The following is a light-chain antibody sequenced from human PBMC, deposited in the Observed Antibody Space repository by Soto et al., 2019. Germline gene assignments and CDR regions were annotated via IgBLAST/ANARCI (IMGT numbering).Light chain of an antibody. J-gene: IGKJ1*01. CDR2: HAS. V-gene: IGKV1-5*01. CDR1: QDIGTW. CDR3: QHYNSHGT. Sequence: DIPMTQSPSTRSASVGDRVTITCRASQDIGTWLAWYKQKPEKAPNVLIYHASSLETGVPSRFSGSGSGTEFTLTISSVKPDDFASYYCQHYNSHGTFGQGTKVGIK.